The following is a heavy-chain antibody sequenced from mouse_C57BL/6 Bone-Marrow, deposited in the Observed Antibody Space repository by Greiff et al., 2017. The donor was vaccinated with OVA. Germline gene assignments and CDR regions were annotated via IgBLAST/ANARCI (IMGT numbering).Heavy chain of an antibody. Sequence: QVQLQQPGTELVKPGASVKLSCKASGYTFTSYWMHWVKQRPGQGLEWIGNINPSNGGTNYNEKFKSKATLTVDKSSSTAYMQLSSLTSEDSAVYYGALITTVVDWYFDVWGTGTTVTVSS. V-gene: IGHV1-53*01. CDR2: INPSNGGT. CDR3: ALITTVVDWYFDV. J-gene: IGHJ1*03. D-gene: IGHD1-1*01. CDR1: GYTFTSYW.